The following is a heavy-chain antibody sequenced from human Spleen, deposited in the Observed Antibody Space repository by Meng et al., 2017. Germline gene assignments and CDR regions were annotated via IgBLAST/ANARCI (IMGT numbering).Heavy chain of an antibody. V-gene: IGHV3-21*01. J-gene: IGHJ5*02. CDR3: ARDLATVPSRELDP. CDR1: GFTFSDYT. D-gene: IGHD4-17*01. CDR2: ISTGGTYI. Sequence: EVQLVESGGGLVKPGGSLRLSCTASGFTFSDYTMNWVRQAPGKGLEWVSSISTGGTYIYYADSLKGRFTISRDNAKNSLYLQMTSLRDEDTAVYYCARDLATVPSRELDPWGQGTLVTVSS.